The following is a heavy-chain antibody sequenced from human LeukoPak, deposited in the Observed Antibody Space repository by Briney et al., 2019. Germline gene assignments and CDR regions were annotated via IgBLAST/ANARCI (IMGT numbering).Heavy chain of an antibody. CDR2: IIPIFGTA. CDR1: GGTFSSYA. D-gene: IGHD4-17*01. V-gene: IGHV1-69*06. J-gene: IGHJ6*03. Sequence: GASVKVSCKASGGTFSSYAISWVRQAPGQGLEWMGGIIPIFGTANYAQKFQGRVTITADKSTSTAYMELSSLRSEDTAVYYCARDSPRGTYGDYVPSKYYYYYYYMDVWGKGTTVTVSS. CDR3: ARDSPRGTYGDYVPSKYYYYYYYMDV.